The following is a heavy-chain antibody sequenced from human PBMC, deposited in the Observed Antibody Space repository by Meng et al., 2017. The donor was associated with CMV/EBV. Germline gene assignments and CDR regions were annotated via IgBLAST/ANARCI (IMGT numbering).Heavy chain of an antibody. CDR2: INSDGSST. CDR3: ARGGYYYDSSGYLKG. D-gene: IGHD3-22*01. CDR1: GFTFSSYW. J-gene: IGHJ4*02. Sequence: GEFLKISCAASGFTFSSYWMHWVRQAPGKGLVWVSRINSDGSSTSYADSVKGRFTISRDNAKNTLYLQMNSLRAEDTAVYYCARGGYYYDSSGYLKGWGQGTLVTVSS. V-gene: IGHV3-74*01.